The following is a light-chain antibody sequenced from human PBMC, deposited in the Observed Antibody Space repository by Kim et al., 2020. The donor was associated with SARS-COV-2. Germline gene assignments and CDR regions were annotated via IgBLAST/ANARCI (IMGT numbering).Light chain of an antibody. CDR2: KVS. Sequence: PASTSCMSSQSLVYNDGNTYLTWFHQRPGQSPRRLVYKVSSRDSGVPDRFSGSGSGTDFTLKISRVEAKDVGIYYCMQGTHWPPTFGQGTKVDIK. CDR3: MQGTHWPPT. CDR1: QSLVYNDGNTY. J-gene: IGKJ1*01. V-gene: IGKV2-30*01.